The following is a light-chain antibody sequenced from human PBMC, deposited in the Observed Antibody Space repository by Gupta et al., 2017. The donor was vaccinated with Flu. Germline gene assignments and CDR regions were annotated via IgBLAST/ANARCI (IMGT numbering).Light chain of an antibody. CDR3: QQRDDWPDT. V-gene: IGKV3-11*01. CDR2: RAS. CDR1: RSVSTF. Sequence: PATLSLSPGETATLSCRASRSVSTFLAWYQQKPAQAPRLLIYRASNRASGVPARFSGSGSGTDFTLTISSLEPEDFAVYYCQQRDDWPDTFGPGTKLEIK. J-gene: IGKJ2*01.